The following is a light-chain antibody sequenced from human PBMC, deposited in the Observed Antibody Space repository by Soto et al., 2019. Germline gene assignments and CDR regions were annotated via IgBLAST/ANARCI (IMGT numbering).Light chain of an antibody. CDR2: GAS. J-gene: IGKJ1*01. V-gene: IGKV3-20*01. CDR3: QQYGSSPGT. Sequence: EIVLTQSPGPLSLSPGERATLSCRASQSVSSSYLAWYQQKPGQAPRLLIYGASSRATGIPDRFSGSGSGTDFTLTISRLEPEDFAVYYCQQYGSSPGTFGQGTEVEIK. CDR1: QSVSSSY.